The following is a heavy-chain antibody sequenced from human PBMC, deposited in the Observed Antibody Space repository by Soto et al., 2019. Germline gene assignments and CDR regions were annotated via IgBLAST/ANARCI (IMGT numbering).Heavy chain of an antibody. CDR2: INHSGST. Sequence: SETLSLTCAVYGGSFSGYYWSWIRQPPGKGLEWIGEINHSGSTNYNPSLKSRVTISVDTSKNQFSLKLSSVTAADTAVYYCARGGAVYCSGGSCYPGLGYWGQGTLVTVSS. D-gene: IGHD2-15*01. CDR3: ARGGAVYCSGGSCYPGLGY. V-gene: IGHV4-34*01. CDR1: GGSFSGYY. J-gene: IGHJ4*02.